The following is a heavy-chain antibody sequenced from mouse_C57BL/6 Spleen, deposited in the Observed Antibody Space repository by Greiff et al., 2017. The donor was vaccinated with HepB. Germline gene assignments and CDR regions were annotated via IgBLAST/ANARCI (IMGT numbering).Heavy chain of an antibody. J-gene: IGHJ4*01. V-gene: IGHV1-64*01. CDR3: ARSYYGSSLYAMDY. CDR1: GYTFTSYW. D-gene: IGHD1-1*01. CDR2: IHPNSGST. Sequence: QVQLKQPGAELVKPGASVKLSCKASGYTFTSYWMHWVKQRPGQGLEWTGMIHPNSGSTNYNEKFKSKATLTVDKSSSTAYMQLSSLTSEDSAVYYCARSYYGSSLYAMDYWGQGTSVTVSS.